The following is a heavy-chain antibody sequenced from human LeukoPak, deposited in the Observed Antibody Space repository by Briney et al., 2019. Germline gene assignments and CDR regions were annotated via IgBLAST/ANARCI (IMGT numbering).Heavy chain of an antibody. D-gene: IGHD3-22*01. Sequence: GRSLRLSCAASGFTFSSYGMHWVRQAPGKGLEWVAVISYDGSNKYYADSVKGRFTISRDNSKNTLYLQMNSLRAEDTAVYYCAKDCYYYDSSSFIDYWGQGTLVTVSS. V-gene: IGHV3-30*18. CDR1: GFTFSSYG. CDR3: AKDCYYYDSSSFIDY. CDR2: ISYDGSNK. J-gene: IGHJ4*02.